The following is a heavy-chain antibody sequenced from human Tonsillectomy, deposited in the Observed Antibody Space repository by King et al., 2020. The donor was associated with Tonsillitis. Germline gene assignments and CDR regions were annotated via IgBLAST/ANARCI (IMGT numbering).Heavy chain of an antibody. CDR1: GYSFTTYW. D-gene: IGHD1-26*01. J-gene: IGHJ4*02. V-gene: IGHV5-51*01. Sequence: VQLVQSGAEVKKPGESLKISCKGSGYSFTTYWIGWVRQMPGKGLEWMGIIFPGDSDTRYIPSFQGQVTISADKSISTAYLQWNSLKASDTAMYYCASLFDSATWDVTPTYWGQGTLVTVSS. CDR3: ASLFDSATWDVTPTY. CDR2: IFPGDSDT.